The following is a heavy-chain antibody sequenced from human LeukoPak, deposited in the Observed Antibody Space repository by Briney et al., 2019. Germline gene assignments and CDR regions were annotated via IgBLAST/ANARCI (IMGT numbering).Heavy chain of an antibody. D-gene: IGHD3-22*01. V-gene: IGHV4-4*02. J-gene: IGHJ4*02. Sequence: SETLSLTCAVSGGSIDGSEWWNWVRQPPGKGLEWIGEIHHSGKVIYNPSLNSRVAISIDKSRNQLSLILNSVTAADTAVYYCARDLYYDSSGSPDYWGQGTLVTVSS. CDR1: GGSIDGSEW. CDR3: ARDLYYDSSGSPDY. CDR2: IHHSGKV.